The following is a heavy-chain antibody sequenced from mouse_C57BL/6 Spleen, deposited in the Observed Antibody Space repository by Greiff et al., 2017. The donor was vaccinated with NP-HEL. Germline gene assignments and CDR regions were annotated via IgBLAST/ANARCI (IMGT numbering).Heavy chain of an antibody. J-gene: IGHJ3*01. CDR3: ARWYDYEAWFAY. CDR2: IYPRSGNH. D-gene: IGHD2-4*01. CDR1: GYTFTSSG. Sequence: SLSDLSRPFASVPLSCQASGYTFTSSGISWVKQRTGQGLEWIGEIYPRSGNHYYNEKLKGKATLNADKFSSTAYMELLSLTSEDSAVYFCARWYDYEAWFAYWGQGTLVTVSA. V-gene: IGHV1-81*01.